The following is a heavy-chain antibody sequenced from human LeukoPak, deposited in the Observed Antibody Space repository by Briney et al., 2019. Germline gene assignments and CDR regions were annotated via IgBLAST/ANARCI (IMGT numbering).Heavy chain of an antibody. Sequence: PGGSLRLSCAASGFTFSSYWMHWVRQAPGKGLVWVSRINSDGSSTRYADSVKGRFTISRDNTKNTLYLQMNSLRAEDTAVYYCARDDISVIAVAFDYWGQGTLVTVSS. CDR1: GFTFSSYW. V-gene: IGHV3-74*01. CDR2: INSDGSST. J-gene: IGHJ4*02. D-gene: IGHD6-19*01. CDR3: ARDDISVIAVAFDY.